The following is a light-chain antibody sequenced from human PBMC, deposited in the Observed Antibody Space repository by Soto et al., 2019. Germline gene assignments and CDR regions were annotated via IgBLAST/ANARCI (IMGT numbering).Light chain of an antibody. CDR1: QGIKND. CDR3: LQDYNFPYT. J-gene: IGKJ2*01. V-gene: IGKV1-6*01. Sequence: AIQMTQSPSSLSASVGDRVTITCRASQGIKNDLGWYQQRPGKGPKLLIYAASSLQSGVPSRFSGSGSGTDFTLTISSLQPEDCATYYCLQDYNFPYTFGRGTKLEIK. CDR2: AAS.